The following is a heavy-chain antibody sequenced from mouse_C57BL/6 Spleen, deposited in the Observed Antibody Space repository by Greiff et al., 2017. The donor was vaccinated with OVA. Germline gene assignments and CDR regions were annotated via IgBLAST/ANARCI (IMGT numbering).Heavy chain of an antibody. CDR2: INPSNGGT. D-gene: IGHD2-4*01. J-gene: IGHJ1*03. V-gene: IGHV1-53*01. Sequence: VQLQQPGTELVKPGASVKLSCKASGYTFTSYWMHWVKQRPGQGLEWIGNINPSNGGTNYNEKFKSKATLTVDKSSSTAYMQLSSLTSEDSAVYYCATYDYGGAYWYFDVWGTGTTVTVSS. CDR3: ATYDYGGAYWYFDV. CDR1: GYTFTSYW.